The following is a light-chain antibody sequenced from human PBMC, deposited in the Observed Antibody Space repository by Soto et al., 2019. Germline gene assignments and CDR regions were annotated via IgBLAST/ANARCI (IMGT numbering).Light chain of an antibody. CDR3: CSYAGSGTCV. J-gene: IGLJ1*01. CDR2: DVS. CDR1: STDVGGYNY. Sequence: QSALTQPRSASGSPGQSVTISCTGTSTDVGGYNYFSWYQPHPGQAPKLMIYDVSKRPSGVPDRFSGSRSGNTASLTSSGVQAEDEDDYYCCSYAGSGTCVFGTGTKVTVL. V-gene: IGLV2-11*01.